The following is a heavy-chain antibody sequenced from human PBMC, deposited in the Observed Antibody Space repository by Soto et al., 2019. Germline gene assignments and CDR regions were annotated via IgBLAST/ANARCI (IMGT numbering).Heavy chain of an antibody. J-gene: IGHJ4*02. Sequence: VGSLRLSCAASGFTFSSYAMHWVRQAPGKGLEWVAVISYDGSNKYYADSVKGRFTISRDNSKNTLYLQMNSLRAEDTAVYYCARDENTYYSDSSGYYWGEGTRVTV. CDR1: GFTFSSYA. V-gene: IGHV3-30-3*01. CDR2: ISYDGSNK. CDR3: ARDENTYYSDSSGYY. D-gene: IGHD3-22*01.